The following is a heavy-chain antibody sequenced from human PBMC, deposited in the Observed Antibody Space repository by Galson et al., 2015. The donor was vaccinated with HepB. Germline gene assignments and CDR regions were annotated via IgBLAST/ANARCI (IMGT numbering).Heavy chain of an antibody. D-gene: IGHD2-15*01. CDR3: ARVGGKLGYCSGGSCSNWFDP. Sequence: SVKVSCKASGGTFSSYAISWVRQAPGQGLEWMGGIIPIYGTANYAQKFQGRVTITADESTSTAYMELSSLRFDDTAVYYCARVGGKLGYCSGGSCSNWFDPWGRGTLVTVSS. V-gene: IGHV1-69*13. CDR1: GGTFSSYA. J-gene: IGHJ5*02. CDR2: IIPIYGTA.